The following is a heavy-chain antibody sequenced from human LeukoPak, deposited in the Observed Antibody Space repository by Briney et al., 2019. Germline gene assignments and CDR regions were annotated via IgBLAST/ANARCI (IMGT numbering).Heavy chain of an antibody. CDR3: ARANNFDV. CDR2: INSDGSTT. CDR1: EFTFSNYW. D-gene: IGHD5-24*01. Sequence: PGGSLRLSCAASEFTFSNYWLHWVRQAPGKGLVWVSRINSDGSTTDYADSVKGRFTISRDNAKNTLYLQMNSLRPEDTAVYYCARANNFDVWGKGTTVTVSS. V-gene: IGHV3-74*01. J-gene: IGHJ6*04.